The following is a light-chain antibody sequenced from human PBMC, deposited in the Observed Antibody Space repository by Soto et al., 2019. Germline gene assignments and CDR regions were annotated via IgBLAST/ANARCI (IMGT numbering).Light chain of an antibody. CDR3: SSYAGTHIV. CDR2: DVS. Sequence: QSVLTQPPSASGSPGQSVTISCTRTSSDVGGYNYVSWYQQHPGKAPKLMIYDVSKRPSGVPARFSGSKSGNTASLTVSGLQAEDEADYYCSSYAGTHIVFGTGTKLTVL. J-gene: IGLJ1*01. CDR1: SSDVGGYNY. V-gene: IGLV2-8*01.